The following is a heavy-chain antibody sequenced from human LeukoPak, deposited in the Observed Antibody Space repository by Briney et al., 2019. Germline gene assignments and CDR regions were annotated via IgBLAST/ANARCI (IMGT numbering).Heavy chain of an antibody. CDR2: IYYSGSI. CDR1: GGSLSNYC. CDR3: ARQSRDGDYIAKLFDY. J-gene: IGHJ4*02. D-gene: IGHD4-17*01. Sequence: SETLSLTCTVSGGSLSNYCWSWIRQPPGKGLEWIGYIYYSGSINYNPSLKSRVTISVDMSKNQFSLQLSSVTAADTAVYYCARQSRDGDYIAKLFDYWGQGTLVTVSS. V-gene: IGHV4-59*08.